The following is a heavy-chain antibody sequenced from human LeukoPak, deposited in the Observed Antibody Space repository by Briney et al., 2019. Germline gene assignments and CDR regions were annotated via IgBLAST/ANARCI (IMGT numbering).Heavy chain of an antibody. CDR2: IIPIFGTA. CDR3: ARELGSSGIAAAHY. D-gene: IGHD6-13*01. CDR1: GGTFSSYA. Sequence: GASVKVSCKASGGTFSSYAISWVRQAPGQGLEWMGGIIPIFGTANYAQKFQGRVTITADESTSTAYMELSSLRSEDTAVYYCARELGSSGIAAAHYWGQGTLVTVSS. J-gene: IGHJ4*02. V-gene: IGHV1-69*13.